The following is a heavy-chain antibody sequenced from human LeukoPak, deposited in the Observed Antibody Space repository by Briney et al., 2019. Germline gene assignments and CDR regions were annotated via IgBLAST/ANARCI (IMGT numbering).Heavy chain of an antibody. V-gene: IGHV4-39*07. CDR3: ARGVDYYGV. D-gene: IGHD3-10*01. Sequence: SETLSLTCTVSGGSISSSSYYWAWIRQPPGKGLEWIGEINHSGRTNYNPSLKSRVTISVDTSKKQFSLKLSSVTAADTAVYYCARGVDYYGVWGQGTLVTVSS. J-gene: IGHJ4*02. CDR1: GGSISSSSYY. CDR2: INHSGRT.